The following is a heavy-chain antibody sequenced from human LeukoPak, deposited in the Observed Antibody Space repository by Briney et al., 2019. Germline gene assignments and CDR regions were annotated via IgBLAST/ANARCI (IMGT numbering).Heavy chain of an antibody. Sequence: GASVKVSCKASGYTFTGYYMHWVRQAPGQGLEWMGRINPNSGGTNYAQKFQGRVTMTRDTSISTAYMELSRLRSDDTAVYYCARGGGRSGYMFDYLGQGTLVTVSS. V-gene: IGHV1-2*06. CDR3: ARGGGRSGYMFDY. CDR1: GYTFTGYY. CDR2: INPNSGGT. J-gene: IGHJ4*02. D-gene: IGHD5-12*01.